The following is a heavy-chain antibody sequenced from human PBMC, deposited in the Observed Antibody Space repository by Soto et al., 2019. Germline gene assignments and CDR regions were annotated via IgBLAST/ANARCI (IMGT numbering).Heavy chain of an antibody. V-gene: IGHV3-23*01. CDR2: ISGSGGIS. J-gene: IGHJ5*02. CDR3: ATRYSTGWSRYNWFGP. D-gene: IGHD6-19*01. CDR1: GFTFNSFA. Sequence: PGGSLRLSCAASGFTFNSFAMNWVRQAPGRGLEWVSIISGSGGISYYSDSVRGRFTISRDNSKSTLYLQTNDLRDDDTAVYYCATRYSTGWSRYNWFGPWGQGTLVTVSS.